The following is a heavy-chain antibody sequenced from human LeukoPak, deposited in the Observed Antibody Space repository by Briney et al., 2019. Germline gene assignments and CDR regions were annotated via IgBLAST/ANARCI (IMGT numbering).Heavy chain of an antibody. Sequence: GGSLRLSCAASGFTFNTYAMHWVRQAPGKGLEWVTVMSYDGSNKYYADSVKGRFTISRDNTKDTLYLQMDSLRVEDTAVYYCVRDKEVVTGIGWFDPWGQGTLVTVSS. V-gene: IGHV3-30-3*01. J-gene: IGHJ5*02. CDR2: MSYDGSNK. D-gene: IGHD2-21*02. CDR1: GFTFNTYA. CDR3: VRDKEVVTGIGWFDP.